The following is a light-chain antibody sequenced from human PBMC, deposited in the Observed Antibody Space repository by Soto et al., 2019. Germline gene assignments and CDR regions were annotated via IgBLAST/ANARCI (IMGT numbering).Light chain of an antibody. CDR2: AAS. CDR1: QGISNY. J-gene: IGKJ2*01. V-gene: IGKV1-16*02. Sequence: DIQMTQSPSSLSASVGDRVTITCRASQGISNYLAWFQQKPGKAPKSLNYAASILQSGVPSKFSGSVSRTDSTPTISTRHPVYCAADGCQHYNRYPYTFGESTMLDIK. CDR3: QHYNRYPYT.